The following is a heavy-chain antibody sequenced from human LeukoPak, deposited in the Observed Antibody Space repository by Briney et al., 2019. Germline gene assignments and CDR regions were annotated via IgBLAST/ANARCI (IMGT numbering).Heavy chain of an antibody. CDR3: VRGDYAANWFDP. CDR2: ISSNNGNT. D-gene: IGHD4/OR15-4a*01. V-gene: IGHV1-18*01. J-gene: IGHJ5*02. CDR1: GYIFTTFG. Sequence: ASVKVSCKASGYIFTTFGSTWVRQAPGQGLEWMGWISSNNGNTNYAQNLQGRVTMTTDTLTNTAYMELRSLRSDDTAVYYCVRGDYAANWFDPWGQGTLVTVSS.